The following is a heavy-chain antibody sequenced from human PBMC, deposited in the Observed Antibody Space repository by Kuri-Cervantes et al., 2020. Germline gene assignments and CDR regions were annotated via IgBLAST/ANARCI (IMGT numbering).Heavy chain of an antibody. Sequence: SETLSLTCAVYGGSFSGYYWSWIRQPPGKGLEWIGEINHSGGTNYNPSLKSRVTISVDTSKNQFSLKLSSVTAADTAVYYCGCMVRGVETRGWFDPWGQGTLVTVSS. CDR1: GGSFSGYY. CDR3: GCMVRGVETRGWFDP. D-gene: IGHD3-10*01. CDR2: INHSGGT. J-gene: IGHJ5*02. V-gene: IGHV4-34*01.